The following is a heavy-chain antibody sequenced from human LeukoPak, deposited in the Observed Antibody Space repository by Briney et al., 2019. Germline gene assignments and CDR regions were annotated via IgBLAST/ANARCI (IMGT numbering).Heavy chain of an antibody. CDR1: GFTFSSYG. CDR2: IRYDGSNK. CDR3: AKDARYGSSWYYFDY. J-gene: IGHJ4*02. V-gene: IGHV3-30*02. Sequence: GGSLRLSCAASGFTFSSYGMHWVRQAPGKGLEWVAFIRYDGSNKYYADSVKGRFTISRDNSKNTLYLQMNSLRAEDTAVYYCAKDARYGSSWYYFDYWGQGTLVTVSS. D-gene: IGHD6-13*01.